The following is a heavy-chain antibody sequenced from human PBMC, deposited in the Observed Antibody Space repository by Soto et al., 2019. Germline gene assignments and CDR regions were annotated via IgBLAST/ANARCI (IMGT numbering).Heavy chain of an antibody. J-gene: IGHJ3*02. CDR2: IWYDGSNK. CDR1: GFTFSSYG. Sequence: GGSLSLSCAASGFTFSSYGMHWVRQAPGKGLEWGAVIWYDGSNKYYADSVKGRFTISRDNSKNTLSLQMNSLRAEDTAVDYCARDRGRSAQKPSAFDIWGQGRMV. V-gene: IGHV3-33*01. CDR3: ARDRGRSAQKPSAFDI.